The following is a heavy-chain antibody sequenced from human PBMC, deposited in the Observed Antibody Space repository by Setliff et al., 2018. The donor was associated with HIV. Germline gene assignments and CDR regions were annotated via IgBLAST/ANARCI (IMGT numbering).Heavy chain of an antibody. CDR3: ARGGAVSADFDS. CDR1: GGSISFYY. J-gene: IGHJ5*01. D-gene: IGHD3-16*01. CDR2: TFDNGNT. Sequence: SETLSLTCSISGGSISFYYWNWLRQTPGKGLEWIAYTFDNGNTHYNPSLESRVTLSLDTSRNLFSLSLNSVTAADTAVYFCARGGAVSADFDSWGQGTLVTVSS. V-gene: IGHV4-59*12.